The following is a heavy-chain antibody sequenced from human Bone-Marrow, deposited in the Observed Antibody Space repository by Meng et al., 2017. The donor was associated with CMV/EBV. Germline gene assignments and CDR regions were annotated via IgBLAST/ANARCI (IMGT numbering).Heavy chain of an antibody. J-gene: IGHJ6*02. Sequence: GESLKISCAASGFTFSSYAMSWVRQAPGKGLEWVSAISGSGGSTYYADSVKGRFTISRDNSKNTLYLQMNSLRAEDTAVYYCARDARRYSGTYYYYYGMDVWGQGTTVTVSS. CDR2: ISGSGGST. V-gene: IGHV3-23*01. CDR3: ARDARRYSGTYYYYYGMDV. CDR1: GFTFSSYA. D-gene: IGHD1-26*01.